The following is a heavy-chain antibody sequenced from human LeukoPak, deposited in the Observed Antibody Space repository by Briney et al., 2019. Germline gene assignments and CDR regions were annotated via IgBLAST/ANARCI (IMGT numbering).Heavy chain of an antibody. CDR1: GGSISSSSYY. D-gene: IGHD1-26*01. V-gene: IGHV4-39*07. J-gene: IGHJ4*02. CDR2: IYYSGST. CDR3: ARVRQKVGATTDDS. Sequence: SETLSLTCTVSGGSISSSSYYWGWIRQPPGKGLEWIGSIYYSGSTYYNPSLKSRVTISVDTSKNQFSLKLSSVTAADTAVYYCARVRQKVGATTDDSWGQGTLVTVSS.